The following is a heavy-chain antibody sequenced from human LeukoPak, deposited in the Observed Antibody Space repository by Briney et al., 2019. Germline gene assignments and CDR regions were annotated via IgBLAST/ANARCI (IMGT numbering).Heavy chain of an antibody. J-gene: IGHJ4*02. CDR1: GFTFSSYG. CDR3: ARAPYGSGSYYNV. Sequence: PGRSLRLSCAASGFTFSSYGMHWVRQAPGKGLEWVAVIWYDGSNKYYADSVKGRFTISRDNSKNTLYLQMNSLRAEDTAVYYCARAPYGSGSYYNVGGQGTLVTVSS. D-gene: IGHD3-10*01. V-gene: IGHV3-33*01. CDR2: IWYDGSNK.